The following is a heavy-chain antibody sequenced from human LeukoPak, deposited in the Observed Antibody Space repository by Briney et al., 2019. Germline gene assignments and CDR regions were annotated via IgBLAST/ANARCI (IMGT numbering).Heavy chain of an antibody. CDR3: ARDSSGYSDY. CDR1: GGSFSGYY. J-gene: IGHJ4*02. D-gene: IGHD3-22*01. Sequence: SETLSLTCAVYGGSFSGYYWSWIRQPPGKGLEWIGYIYDSGSTYYNPSLKSRVTISVDRSKNQFSLKLSSVTAADTAVYYCARDSSGYSDYWGQGTLVTVSS. V-gene: IGHV4-34*01. CDR2: IYDSGST.